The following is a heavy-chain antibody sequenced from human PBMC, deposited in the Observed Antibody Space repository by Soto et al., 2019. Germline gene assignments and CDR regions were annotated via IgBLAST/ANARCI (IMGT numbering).Heavy chain of an antibody. CDR3: AKDMETALSVGDYYDSSGYSPYFDY. CDR2: ISGSGGST. Sequence: GGSLRLSCAASGFTFSSYAMSWVRQAPGKGLEWVSAISGSGGSTYYADSVKGRFTISRDNSKNTLYLQMNSLRAEDTAVYYCAKDMETALSVGDYYDSSGYSPYFDYWGQGTLVTVSS. V-gene: IGHV3-23*01. D-gene: IGHD3-22*01. CDR1: GFTFSSYA. J-gene: IGHJ4*02.